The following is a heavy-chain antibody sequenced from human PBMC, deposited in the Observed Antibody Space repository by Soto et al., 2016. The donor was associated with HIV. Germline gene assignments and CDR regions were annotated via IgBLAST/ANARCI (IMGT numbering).Heavy chain of an antibody. CDR1: GYTFTSYG. D-gene: IGHD6-13*01. CDR3: ARDWTSSWEYYFDY. V-gene: IGHV1-2*02. Sequence: QVQLVQSGAEVKKPGASVKVSCKASGYTFTSYGISWVRQAPGQGLEWMGWINPNSGGTNYAQKFQGRVTMTRDTSISTAYMELSSLRSDDTAVYYCARDWTSSWEYYFDYWGQGTLVTVSS. J-gene: IGHJ4*02. CDR2: INPNSGGT.